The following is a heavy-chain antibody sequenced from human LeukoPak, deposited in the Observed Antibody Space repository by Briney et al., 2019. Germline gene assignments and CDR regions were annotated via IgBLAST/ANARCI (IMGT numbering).Heavy chain of an antibody. CDR1: GGSISSGGYS. CDR3: ARGLSEEWLLPFDY. Sequence: SETLSLTCAVSGGSISSGGYSWSWIRQPPGKGLEWIGYIYHSGSTYYNPSLKSRVTISVDTSKNQFSLKLSSVTAADTAVYYCARGLSEEWLLPFDYWGQGTLVTVSS. V-gene: IGHV4-30-2*01. CDR2: IYHSGST. J-gene: IGHJ4*02. D-gene: IGHD3-3*01.